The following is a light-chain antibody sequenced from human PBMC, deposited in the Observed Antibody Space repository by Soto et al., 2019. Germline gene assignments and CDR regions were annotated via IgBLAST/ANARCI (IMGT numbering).Light chain of an antibody. V-gene: IGLV2-11*01. CDR3: CSNAGSYTWV. CDR1: SSDVGGYNF. Sequence: QSALTQPPSVSGSPGQSVTISCSGSSSDVGGYNFVSWYQQHPGKAPKLMIYDVSKRPSGVPGRFSGSKSGNTASLTISGLQAEDEADYYCCSNAGSYTWVFGGGTKLTVL. J-gene: IGLJ3*02. CDR2: DVS.